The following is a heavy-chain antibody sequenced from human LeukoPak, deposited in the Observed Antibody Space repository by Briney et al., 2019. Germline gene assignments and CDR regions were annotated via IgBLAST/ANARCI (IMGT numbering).Heavy chain of an antibody. V-gene: IGHV1-2*02. CDR1: GYTFTGYY. CDR3: ARDLVAVAGIDY. Sequence: ASVKVSCKASGYTFTGYYMHWVRQAPGQGLEWMGWINPNSGGTNYAQKFQGRVTMTRDTSISTAYMELSRLRSDDTAVYYCARDLVAVAGIDYWGQGTLVAVSS. CDR2: INPNSGGT. J-gene: IGHJ4*02. D-gene: IGHD6-19*01.